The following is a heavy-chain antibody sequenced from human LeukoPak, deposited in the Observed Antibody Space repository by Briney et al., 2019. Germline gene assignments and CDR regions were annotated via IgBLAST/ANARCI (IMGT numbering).Heavy chain of an antibody. Sequence: SETLSLTCTVSGGSLSSGDYYWSWIRQPPGKGLEWIGYIYYSGSTYYNPSLKSRVTISVDTSKNQFSLKLSSVTAADTAVYYCALQVYGGNNNWFDPWGQGTLVTVSS. J-gene: IGHJ5*02. CDR3: ALQVYGGNNNWFDP. V-gene: IGHV4-30-4*01. CDR2: IYYSGST. CDR1: GGSLSSGDYY. D-gene: IGHD4-23*01.